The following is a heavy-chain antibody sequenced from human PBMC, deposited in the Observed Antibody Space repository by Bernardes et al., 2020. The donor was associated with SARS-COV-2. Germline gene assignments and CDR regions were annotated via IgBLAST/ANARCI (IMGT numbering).Heavy chain of an antibody. D-gene: IGHD4-17*01. V-gene: IGHV3-33*01. CDR1: GFTFSSYG. CDR2: IWYDGSNK. Sequence: GGSLRLSCAASGFTFSSYGMHWVRQAPGKGLEWVAVIWYDGSNKYYADSVKGRFTISRDNSKNTLYLQMNSLRAEDTAVYYCAREPDYGDYMGFDYWGQGTLVTVSS. CDR3: AREPDYGDYMGFDY. J-gene: IGHJ4*02.